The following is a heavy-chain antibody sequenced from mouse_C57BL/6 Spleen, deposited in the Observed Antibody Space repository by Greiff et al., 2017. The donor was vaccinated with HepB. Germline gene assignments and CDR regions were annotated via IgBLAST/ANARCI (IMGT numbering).Heavy chain of an antibody. CDR1: GFTFSSYA. CDR3: ARDSGTSFDY. V-gene: IGHV5-4*01. CDR2: ISDGGSYT. J-gene: IGHJ2*01. D-gene: IGHD4-1*01. Sequence: DVKLVESGGGLVKPGGSLKLSCAASGFTFSSYAMSWVRQTPEKRLEWVATISDGGSYTYYPDNVKGRFTISRDNAKNNLYLQMSHLKSEDTAMYYCARDSGTSFDYWGQGTTLTVSS.